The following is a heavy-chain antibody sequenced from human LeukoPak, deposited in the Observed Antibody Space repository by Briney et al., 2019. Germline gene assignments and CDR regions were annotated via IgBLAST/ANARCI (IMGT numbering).Heavy chain of an antibody. V-gene: IGHV3-49*04. D-gene: IGHD4-17*01. CDR1: GFTFSSYW. CDR2: IRSKAFGGTP. Sequence: GGSLRLSCAASGFTFSSYWMSWVRQAPGKGLEWVGFIRSKAFGGTPEYAASVRGRFTISRDDSKSIAYLQMNSLKTEDTAVYYCTRNTVTVHFDYWSQGTLVTVSS. J-gene: IGHJ4*02. CDR3: TRNTVTVHFDY.